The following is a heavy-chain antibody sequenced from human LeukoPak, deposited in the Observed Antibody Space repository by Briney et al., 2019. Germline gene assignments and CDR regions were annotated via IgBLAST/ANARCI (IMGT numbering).Heavy chain of an antibody. J-gene: IGHJ4*02. CDR2: NNPSGGST. D-gene: IGHD2-2*01. CDR3: ARYEDIVVVPAAILRY. Sequence: ASVNVSCKASGYTFTSYYMHWVRQAPGQGLEWMGINNPSGGSTSYAQKFQGRVTMTRDTSSSTVYMELSSLRSEDTAVYYCARYEDIVVVPAAILRYWGQGTLVTVSS. V-gene: IGHV1-46*01. CDR1: GYTFTSYY.